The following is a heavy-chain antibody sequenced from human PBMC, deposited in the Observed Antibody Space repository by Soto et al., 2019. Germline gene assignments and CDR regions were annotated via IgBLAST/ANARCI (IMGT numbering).Heavy chain of an antibody. J-gene: IGHJ4*02. CDR3: ASSKKGYTWNYFDN. CDR1: GGSISGSYYY. CDR2: VFYTGFT. D-gene: IGHD1-20*01. Sequence: NPSETLSLTCAVSGGSISGSYYYWGWLRQSPGRGPEWIGSVFYTGFTSYNPSLESRVSVSVDTSKNQFSLKVSAVTAADTAVYYCASSKKGYTWNYFDNWGQGALVTVSS. V-gene: IGHV4-39*01.